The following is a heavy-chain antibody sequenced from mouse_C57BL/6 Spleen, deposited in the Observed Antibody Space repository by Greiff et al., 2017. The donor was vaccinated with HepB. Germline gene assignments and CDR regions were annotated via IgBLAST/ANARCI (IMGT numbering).Heavy chain of an antibody. V-gene: IGHV1-19*01. Sequence: EVQLQQSGPVLVKPGASVKMSCKASGYTFTDYYMNWVKQSHGKSLEWIGVINPYNGGTSYNQKFKGKATLTVDKSSSTAYMELNSLTSEDSAVYYGARSGEGAYYGNYAYFDVWGTGTTVTVSS. J-gene: IGHJ1*03. CDR1: GYTFTDYY. CDR2: INPYNGGT. CDR3: ARSGEGAYYGNYAYFDV. D-gene: IGHD2-10*01.